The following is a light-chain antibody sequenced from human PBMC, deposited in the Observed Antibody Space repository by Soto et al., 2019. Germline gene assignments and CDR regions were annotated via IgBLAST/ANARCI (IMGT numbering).Light chain of an antibody. J-gene: IGKJ4*01. CDR2: DTY. V-gene: IGKV3-11*01. Sequence: EIVLTQSPATLSLSPGESATLSCRASQSVSHFLAWYQQKPGQAPRLLIYDTYSRATGIPGRFSGSGSGTDFTLTIDILEPADAAVYYCQQRTDWPTFGGGTKVEI. CDR3: QQRTDWPT. CDR1: QSVSHF.